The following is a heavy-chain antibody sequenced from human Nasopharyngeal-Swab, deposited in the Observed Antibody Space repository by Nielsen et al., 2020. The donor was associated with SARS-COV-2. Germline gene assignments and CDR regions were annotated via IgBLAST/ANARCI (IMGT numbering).Heavy chain of an antibody. CDR3: ASEYYYDSSGYYPMDV. Sequence: SVKVSCKAPGCTFSIYAITWVRQAPGQGLEWMGGIIPMLRITTYAQKFQGRVTITADKSTSTVYMELSSLRSEDTAVYYCASEYYYDSSGYYPMDVWGQGTTVTVSS. D-gene: IGHD3-22*01. CDR2: IIPMLRIT. V-gene: IGHV1-69*10. J-gene: IGHJ6*02. CDR1: GCTFSIYA.